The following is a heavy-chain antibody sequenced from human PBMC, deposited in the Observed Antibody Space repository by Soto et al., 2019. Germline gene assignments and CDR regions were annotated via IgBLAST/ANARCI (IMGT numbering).Heavy chain of an antibody. J-gene: IGHJ6*02. V-gene: IGHV3-21*01. CDR2: ISSSSSYI. CDR3: ARGGYSYGYGNYYGMDV. D-gene: IGHD5-18*01. CDR1: GFTFSSYS. Sequence: EVQLVESGGGLVKPGGSLRLSCAASGFTFSSYSMNWVRQAPGKGLEWVSSISSSSSYIYYADSVKGRFTISRDNAKNSLYLQMNSLRAEDTAVYYCARGGYSYGYGNYYGMDVWGQGTTVTVSS.